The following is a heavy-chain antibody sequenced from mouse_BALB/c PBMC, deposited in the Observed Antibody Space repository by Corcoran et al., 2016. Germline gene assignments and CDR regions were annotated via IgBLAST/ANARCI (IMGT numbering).Heavy chain of an antibody. CDR1: GYTFTNYG. CDR3: ARTSDYGAWFAY. CDR2: INTYTGEP. V-gene: IGHV9-1*02. Sequence: QIQLVQSGPELKKPGETVKISCEASGYTFTNYGMNWVKQAPGKGLKWMGWINTYTGEPTYADDFKGRFAFSLETSASTAYLQINNLKNEDMATYFCARTSDYGAWFAYWGQGTLVTVSA. D-gene: IGHD2-4*01. J-gene: IGHJ3*01.